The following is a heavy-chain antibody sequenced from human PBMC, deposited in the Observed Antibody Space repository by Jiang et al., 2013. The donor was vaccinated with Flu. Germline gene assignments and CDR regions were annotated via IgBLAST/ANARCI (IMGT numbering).Heavy chain of an antibody. J-gene: IGHJ5*02. Sequence: VLLKPSETLSLTCVVSGYSISTGYFWAWIRQAPRGGLEWIGSIWHSGSTYYNPSLKSRVSISVDTSKNQFSLHLRSVTAADTAVYFCARDYVSNNWFDPWGQGTLVTVSS. V-gene: IGHV4-38-2*02. CDR2: IWHSGST. CDR3: ARDYVSNNWFDP. CDR1: GYSISTGYF. D-gene: IGHD3-10*02.